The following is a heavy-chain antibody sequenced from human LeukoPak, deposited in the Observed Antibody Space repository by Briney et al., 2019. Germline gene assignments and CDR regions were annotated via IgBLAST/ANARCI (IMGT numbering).Heavy chain of an antibody. CDR3: ARVHQQRALNAFDF. Sequence: PSETLSLTCAVYGGSFSGHYWTWIRQPPGKGLEWIGEINHSESTNYNPSLKSRVTIAVDPSKNQFSLKVRSVTAADTAVYYCARVHQQRALNAFDFWGHGTPVSVSS. D-gene: IGHD2-2*01. J-gene: IGHJ3*01. CDR1: GGSFSGHY. CDR2: INHSEST. V-gene: IGHV4-34*01.